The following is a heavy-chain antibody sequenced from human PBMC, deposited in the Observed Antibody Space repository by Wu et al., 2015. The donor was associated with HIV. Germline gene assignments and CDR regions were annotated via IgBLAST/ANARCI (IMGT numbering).Heavy chain of an antibody. J-gene: IGHJ4*02. CDR2: IYYSGST. CDR3: ARARAREGYNTPNFSFDY. Sequence: QVQLQESGPGLVKPSETLSLTCTVSGGSISGYYWSWIRQPPGKGLEWIGYIYYSGSTNYNPSLKSRVTISVDTSKNQFSLKLSSVTAADTAVYYCARARAREGYNTPNFSFDYWGQGTLVTVSS. V-gene: IGHV4-59*01. D-gene: IGHD5-24*01. CDR1: GGSISGYY.